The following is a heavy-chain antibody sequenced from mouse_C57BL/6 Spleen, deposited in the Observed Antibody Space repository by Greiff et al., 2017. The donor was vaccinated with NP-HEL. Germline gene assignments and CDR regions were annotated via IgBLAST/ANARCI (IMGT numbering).Heavy chain of an antibody. J-gene: IGHJ3*01. Sequence: EVKLVESGPGMVKPSQSLSLTCTVTGYSITSGYDWHWIRHFPGNKLEWMGYISYSGSTNYNPSLKSRISITHDTSKNHFFLKLNSVTTEDTATYYCAAIYDGYLAWFAYWGQGTLVTVSA. CDR3: AAIYDGYLAWFAY. CDR2: ISYSGST. V-gene: IGHV3-1*01. CDR1: GYSITSGYD. D-gene: IGHD2-3*01.